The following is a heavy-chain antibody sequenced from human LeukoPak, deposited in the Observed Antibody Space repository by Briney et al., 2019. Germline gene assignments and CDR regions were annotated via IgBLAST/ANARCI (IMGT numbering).Heavy chain of an antibody. V-gene: IGHV5-51*01. D-gene: IGHD3-10*01. CDR1: GYSFTSYW. CDR2: IYPGDSDT. J-gene: IGHJ6*03. Sequence: GESLMISCKGSGYSFTSYWIGWVRQMPGKGLEWMGIIYPGDSDTGYSPSFQGQVTISADKSISTAYLQWSSLKASDTAMYYCARHSGRGVTMVRGAVYYYYYMDVWGKGTTVTVSS. CDR3: ARHSGRGVTMVRGAVYYYYYMDV.